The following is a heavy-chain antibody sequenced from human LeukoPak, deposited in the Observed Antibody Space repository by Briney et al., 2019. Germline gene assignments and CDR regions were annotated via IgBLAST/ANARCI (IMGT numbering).Heavy chain of an antibody. CDR2: INPNSGGT. Sequence: ASVKVSCKASGYTFTGYYMHWVRQAPGQGLEWMGWINPNSGGTNYAQKFQGRVTMTRDTSISTAYMELSRLRSDDTAVYYCARDKRLRYFDWLLYNNWFDPWGQGTLVTVSS. D-gene: IGHD3-9*01. CDR3: ARDKRLRYFDWLLYNNWFDP. J-gene: IGHJ5*02. V-gene: IGHV1-2*02. CDR1: GYTFTGYY.